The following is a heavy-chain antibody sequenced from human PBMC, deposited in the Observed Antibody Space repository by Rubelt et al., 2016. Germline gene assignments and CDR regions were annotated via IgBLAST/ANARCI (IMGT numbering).Heavy chain of an antibody. J-gene: IGHJ4*02. CDR2: IYYSGST. Sequence: QVQLQESGPGLVKPSGTLSLTCAVSGGSISSSNWWSWVRQPPGKGLEWIGSIYYSGSTYYNPSLKSRVTISVDTSKNQFSLKLSSVTAADTAVYYCAREVVRGVMRPDYWGQGTLVTVSS. CDR3: AREVVRGVMRPDY. CDR1: GGSISSSNW. V-gene: IGHV4-4*02. D-gene: IGHD3-10*01.